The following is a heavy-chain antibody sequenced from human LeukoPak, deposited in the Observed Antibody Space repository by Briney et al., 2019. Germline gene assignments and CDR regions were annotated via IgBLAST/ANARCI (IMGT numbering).Heavy chain of an antibody. CDR1: GFTFSSYE. D-gene: IGHD6-19*01. J-gene: IGHJ4*02. Sequence: GGSLRLSCAASGFTFSSYEMNWVRQAPGKGLEWVSYISSSGSTIYYADSVKGRFTISRDNAKNSLYLQMNSLRAEDTAVYYCARLRLAGYFDYWGQGTLVTVSS. CDR2: ISSSGSTI. CDR3: ARLRLAGYFDY. V-gene: IGHV3-48*03.